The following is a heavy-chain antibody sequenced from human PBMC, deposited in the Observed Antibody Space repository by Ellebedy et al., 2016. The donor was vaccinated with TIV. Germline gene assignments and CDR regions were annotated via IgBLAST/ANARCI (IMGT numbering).Heavy chain of an antibody. CDR3: AKDSGRSGWISDY. Sequence: PGGSLRLSCVVSGFTFSTYAMRWFRQAPGKGLEWVSALTTGSVTFYADSVKGRFTISRDSSKNTLYLQMNSLRVEDTAIYFCAKDSGRSGWISDYWGQGTLVTVSS. D-gene: IGHD3-10*01. CDR1: GFTFSTYA. V-gene: IGHV3-23*01. J-gene: IGHJ4*02. CDR2: LTTGSVT.